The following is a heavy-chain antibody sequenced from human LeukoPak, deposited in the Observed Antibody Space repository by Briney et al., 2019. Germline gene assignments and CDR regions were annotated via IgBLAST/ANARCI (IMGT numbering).Heavy chain of an antibody. Sequence: SETLSLTCTVSGGSLSSGYWGWMRQSPGGGLEWIGYIHHSGTTKYNTSLKSRATISVDTSKNQFSLRLSSVTAADTAVYYCTIGGGWLTDYWGQGSLVTVSS. D-gene: IGHD6-19*01. J-gene: IGHJ4*02. CDR3: TIGGGWLTDY. CDR2: IHHSGTT. V-gene: IGHV4-59*01. CDR1: GGSLSSGY.